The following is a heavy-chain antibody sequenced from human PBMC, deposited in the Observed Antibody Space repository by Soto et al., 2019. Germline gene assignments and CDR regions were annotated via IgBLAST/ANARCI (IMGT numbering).Heavy chain of an antibody. Sequence: XFSWVRQAPGQGLEWMGSIFPMFRTTDYSQRFQGRVTITADESTTTVYLDLISLRSDDTAIYYCARVDSILLEGEEWFDPWGQGTLVTVSS. CDR2: IFPMFRTT. J-gene: IGHJ5*02. D-gene: IGHD3-16*01. CDR3: ARVDSILLEGEEWFDP. CDR1: X. V-gene: IGHV1-69*15.